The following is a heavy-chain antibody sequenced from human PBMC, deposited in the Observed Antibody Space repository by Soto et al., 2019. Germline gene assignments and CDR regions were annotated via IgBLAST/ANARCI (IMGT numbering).Heavy chain of an antibody. CDR3: ASAGGYDFSGAVDY. CDR1: GGSINSGGYY. CDR2: SYYSGSP. Sequence: QVQLQESGPGLVKPSQTLSLTCTVSGGSINSGGYYWSWIRQPPGKGLEWIGYSYYSGSPYYYPTLKSRSTISVDTSKNRFSLKLSSVTAADTAVYYCASAGGYDFSGAVDYWGQGTLVTVSS. D-gene: IGHD5-12*01. J-gene: IGHJ4*02. V-gene: IGHV4-30-4*01.